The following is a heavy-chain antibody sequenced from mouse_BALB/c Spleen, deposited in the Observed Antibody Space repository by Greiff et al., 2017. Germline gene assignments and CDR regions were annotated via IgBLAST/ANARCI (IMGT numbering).Heavy chain of an antibody. Sequence: EVQLQQSGAELVKPGASVKLSCTASGFNIKDTYMHWVKQRPEQGLEWIGRIDPANGNTKYDPKFQGKATITADTSSNTAYLQLSSLTSEDTAVYYCARYYGSSCWYFDVWGAGTTVTVSS. CDR3: ARYYGSSCWYFDV. CDR2: IDPANGNT. J-gene: IGHJ1*01. V-gene: IGHV14-3*02. CDR1: GFNIKDTY. D-gene: IGHD1-1*01.